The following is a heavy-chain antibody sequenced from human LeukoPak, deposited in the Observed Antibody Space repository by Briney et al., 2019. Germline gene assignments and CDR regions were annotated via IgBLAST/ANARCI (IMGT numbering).Heavy chain of an antibody. Sequence: SETLSLTCTVSGGSISSYYWSWIREPPGKGLEWIGYIYYGGSTDYNPSLKSRVTISKDTSKTQFSLKLSSVTAADTAVYYCATYSSRNLDYWGQGTLVTVSS. V-gene: IGHV4-59*12. J-gene: IGHJ4*02. CDR1: GGSISSYY. CDR3: ATYSSRNLDY. D-gene: IGHD6-13*01. CDR2: IYYGGST.